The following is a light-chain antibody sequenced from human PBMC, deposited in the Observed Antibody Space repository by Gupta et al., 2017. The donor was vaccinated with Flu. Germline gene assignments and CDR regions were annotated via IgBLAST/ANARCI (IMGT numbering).Light chain of an antibody. J-gene: IGKJ4*01. CDR2: AAS. V-gene: IGKV1-39*01. Sequence: DFQMTQSPSSLSASVGDRVTITCRASQGIKSYLNRYKHNPGKAAPKVQTYAASRLQSGLLSRFSCSGTGTDLTLTISRLQPEDFATYNCQQTDSTPSTFGGGTKVEIK. CDR1: QGIKSY. CDR3: QQTDSTPST.